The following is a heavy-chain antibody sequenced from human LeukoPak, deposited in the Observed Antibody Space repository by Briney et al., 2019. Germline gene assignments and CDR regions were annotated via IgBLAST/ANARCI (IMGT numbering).Heavy chain of an antibody. J-gene: IGHJ4*02. Sequence: SETLSLTCAVYGGSFSGYYWSWIRQPPGKGLEWTGEINHSGSTNYNPSLKSRVTISVDTSKNQFSLKLSSVTAADTAVYYCARDSSGYYDSSGYNYWGQGTLVTVSS. CDR2: INHSGST. D-gene: IGHD3-22*01. CDR3: ARDSSGYYDSSGYNY. V-gene: IGHV4-34*01. CDR1: GGSFSGYY.